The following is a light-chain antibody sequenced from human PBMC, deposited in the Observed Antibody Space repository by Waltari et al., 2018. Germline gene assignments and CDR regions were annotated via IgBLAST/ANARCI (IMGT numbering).Light chain of an antibody. J-gene: IGLJ7*01. CDR2: EHN. CDR3: GTWDSSLSGAV. CDR1: RSNFGNNY. V-gene: IGLV1-51*02. Sequence: QSVLTQPLSVSAAPGPRVTISCSGGRSNFGNNYVFWYRQFPGPAPNLLIYEHNDRRSGVPGRFSGSKSGTSATLDITGRQAGDEADYYCGTWDSSLSGAVFGGGTHLTVL.